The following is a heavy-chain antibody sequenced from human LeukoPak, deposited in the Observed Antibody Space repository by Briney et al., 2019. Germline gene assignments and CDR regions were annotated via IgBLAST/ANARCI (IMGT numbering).Heavy chain of an antibody. V-gene: IGHV5-51*01. J-gene: IGHJ4*02. CDR3: ARRDDYGDYVSWYFDY. Sequence: GESLKISCKGSGYSFTSYWIGWVRQMPGKGLEWMGIIYPGDSDTRYSPSFQGQVTISADKSISTAYLQWSSLRASDTAMYYCARRDDYGDYVSWYFDYWGQGTLVTVSS. CDR2: IYPGDSDT. D-gene: IGHD4-17*01. CDR1: GYSFTSYW.